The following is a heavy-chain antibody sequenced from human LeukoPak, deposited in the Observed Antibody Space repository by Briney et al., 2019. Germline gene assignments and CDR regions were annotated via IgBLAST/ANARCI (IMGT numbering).Heavy chain of an antibody. CDR3: ARSSEGRYYYDSSGYSYYYYYMDV. CDR1: GYTFTSYG. D-gene: IGHD3-22*01. V-gene: IGHV1-18*01. Sequence: ASMKVSCKASGYTFTSYGISWVRQAPGQGLEWMGWINAYNGNTNYAQKLQGRVTMTADTSTSTAYMELRSLRSDDTAVYYCARSSEGRYYYDSSGYSYYYYYMDVWGKGTTVTISS. J-gene: IGHJ6*03. CDR2: INAYNGNT.